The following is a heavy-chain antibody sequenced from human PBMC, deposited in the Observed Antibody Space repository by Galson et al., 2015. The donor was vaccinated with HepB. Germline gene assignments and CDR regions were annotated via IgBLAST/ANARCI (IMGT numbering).Heavy chain of an antibody. Sequence: SVKVSCKASGGTFSSYAISWVRQAPGQGLEWMGGIIPILGIANYAQKFQGRVTITADKSTSTAYMELSSLRSEDTAVYYCARGLQEDSTTMVSSIWYYYMDVWGKGTTVTVSS. J-gene: IGHJ6*03. CDR3: ARGLQEDSTTMVSSIWYYYMDV. CDR2: IIPILGIA. V-gene: IGHV1-69*10. D-gene: IGHD3-10*01. CDR1: GGTFSSYA.